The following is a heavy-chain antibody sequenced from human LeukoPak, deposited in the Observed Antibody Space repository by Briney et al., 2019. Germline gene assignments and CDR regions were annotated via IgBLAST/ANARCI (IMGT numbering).Heavy chain of an antibody. D-gene: IGHD6-13*01. V-gene: IGHV3-21*01. Sequence: GGSLRLSCAASGFTFSSYSMNWVRQAPGKGLEWVSSISSSSSCIYYADSVKGRFTISRDNAKNSLYLQMNSLRAEDTAVYYCARESGRSSSWYYFDYWGQGTLVTVSS. CDR2: ISSSSSCI. J-gene: IGHJ4*02. CDR3: ARESGRSSSWYYFDY. CDR1: GFTFSSYS.